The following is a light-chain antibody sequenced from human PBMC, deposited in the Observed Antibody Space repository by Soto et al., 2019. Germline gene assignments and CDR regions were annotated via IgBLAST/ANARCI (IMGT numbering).Light chain of an antibody. CDR1: SSDVGSYNL. J-gene: IGLJ1*01. Sequence: QSVLTQPASVSGSPGQSITISCTGTSSDVGSYNLVSWYQQHPGEAPKLMIYEVSKRPSGVSNRFSGSKSGNTASLTISGLQAEDEADYYCCSYAGSSTFRFGTGTKVTVL. CDR3: CSYAGSSTFR. V-gene: IGLV2-23*02. CDR2: EVS.